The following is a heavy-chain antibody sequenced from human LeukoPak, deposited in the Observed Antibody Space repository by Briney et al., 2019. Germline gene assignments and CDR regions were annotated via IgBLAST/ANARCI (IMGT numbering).Heavy chain of an antibody. CDR3: ARVPAGPLWEVHRLDY. V-gene: IGHV1-2*02. CDR1: GYTFTGYY. J-gene: IGHJ4*02. CDR2: INPNSGGT. Sequence: EASVKVSCKASGYTFTGYYMHWVRQAPGQGLEWMGWINPNSGGTNYAQKFQGRVTMTRDTSISTAYMELSRLRSDDTAVYYCARVPAGPLWEVHRLDYWGQGTLVTVSS. D-gene: IGHD1-26*01.